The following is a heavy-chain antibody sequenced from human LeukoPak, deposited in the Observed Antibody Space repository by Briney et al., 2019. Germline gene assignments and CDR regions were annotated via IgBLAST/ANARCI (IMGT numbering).Heavy chain of an antibody. V-gene: IGHV4-61*08. Sequence: SETLSLTCTVSGGSISSGDYYWSWIRQPPGKGLEWIGYIYYSGSTNYNPSLKSRVTISVDTSKNQFSLKLSSVTAADTAVYYCARTYDFWSGYDLEYGMDVWGQGTMVTVSS. D-gene: IGHD3-3*01. CDR1: GGSISSGDYY. CDR2: IYYSGST. J-gene: IGHJ6*02. CDR3: ARTYDFWSGYDLEYGMDV.